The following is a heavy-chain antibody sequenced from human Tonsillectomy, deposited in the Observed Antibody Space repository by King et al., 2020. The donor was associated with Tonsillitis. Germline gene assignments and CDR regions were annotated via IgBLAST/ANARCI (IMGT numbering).Heavy chain of an antibody. CDR1: GFTFTSYA. CDR2: ISYDENKK. CDR3: AKDIENQWLLDGYYNNGMDV. V-gene: IGHV3-30*18. J-gene: IGHJ6*02. D-gene: IGHD6-19*01. Sequence: VQLVESGGGVVQPGRSLRLSCVASGFTFTSYAMHWVRQAPGKGLERVAVISYDENKKYYEDSVKGRLTISRDNSKNTLYLQMNSLRAEDTAVYHCAKDIENQWLLDGYYNNGMDVWGQGTTVTVSS.